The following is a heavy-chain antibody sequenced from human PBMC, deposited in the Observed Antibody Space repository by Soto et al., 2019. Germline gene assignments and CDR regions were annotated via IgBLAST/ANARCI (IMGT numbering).Heavy chain of an antibody. V-gene: IGHV3-30-3*01. J-gene: IGHJ4*02. D-gene: IGHD2-21*02. Sequence: QVQLVESGGGVVQPGRSLRLSCAASGFTFSSYAMHWVRQAPGKGLEWVAVISYDGSNKYYADSVKGRFTISRDNSKNTLYLQMNSLRAEDTAVYYWAGGGASCGGDCHKDWGQGTLVTVSS. CDR2: ISYDGSNK. CDR3: AGGGASCGGDCHKD. CDR1: GFTFSSYA.